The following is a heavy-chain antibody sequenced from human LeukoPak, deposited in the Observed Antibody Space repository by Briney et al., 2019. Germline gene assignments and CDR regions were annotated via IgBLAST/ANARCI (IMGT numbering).Heavy chain of an antibody. CDR3: ATAGAYYYDSSGYYLFDY. J-gene: IGHJ4*02. D-gene: IGHD3-22*01. Sequence: PGGSLRLSCAASGFTFSSYSMNWVRQAPGKGLEWVSSISSSSSINYYAYSVKGRFTISRDNAKNSLYLQMNSLRAEDTAVYYCATAGAYYYDSSGYYLFDYWGQGTLVAVSS. CDR2: ISSSSSIN. CDR1: GFTFSSYS. V-gene: IGHV3-21*01.